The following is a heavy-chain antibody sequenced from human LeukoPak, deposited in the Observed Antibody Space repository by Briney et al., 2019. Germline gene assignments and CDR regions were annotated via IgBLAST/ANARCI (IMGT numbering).Heavy chain of an antibody. Sequence: GRSLRLSCAASGFTFSSYGMHWVRQAPGKGLEWVAFIRYDGSNKYYADSVKGRFTISRDNSKNTLYLQMNSLRAEDTAVYYCAKTAGDTAMFDYWGQGTLVTVSS. CDR1: GFTFSSYG. CDR2: IRYDGSNK. CDR3: AKTAGDTAMFDY. V-gene: IGHV3-30*02. J-gene: IGHJ4*02. D-gene: IGHD5-18*01.